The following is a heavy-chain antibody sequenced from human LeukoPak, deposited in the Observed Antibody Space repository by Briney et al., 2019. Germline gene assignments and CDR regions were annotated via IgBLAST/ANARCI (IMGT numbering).Heavy chain of an antibody. CDR2: INHSGST. CDR1: GGSFSGYY. V-gene: IGHV4-34*01. CDR3: ARGRLWFGEPRGQFDY. Sequence: SETLSLTCAVYGGSFSGYYWSWIRQPPGKGLEWIGEINHSGSTNYNPSLKSRVTISVDTSKNQFSLKLSSVTAADTAVYYCARGRLWFGEPRGQFDYWGQGTLVTVSS. D-gene: IGHD3-10*01. J-gene: IGHJ4*02.